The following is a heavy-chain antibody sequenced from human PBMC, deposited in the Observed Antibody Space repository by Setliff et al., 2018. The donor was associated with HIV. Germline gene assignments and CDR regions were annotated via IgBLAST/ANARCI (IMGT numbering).Heavy chain of an antibody. CDR1: GYTLSNYY. Sequence: ASVKVSCKASGYTLSNYYMHWVRQAPGQGLEWMGIINPSGESTTYAQRFQGRVTMTTDESTRTGYMELRSLQSEDTAVYYCAKGTNYYDSLSFPQYYYNAMDVWGQGTTVTVS. V-gene: IGHV1-46*01. CDR2: INPSGEST. J-gene: IGHJ6*02. D-gene: IGHD3-10*01. CDR3: AKGTNYYDSLSFPQYYYNAMDV.